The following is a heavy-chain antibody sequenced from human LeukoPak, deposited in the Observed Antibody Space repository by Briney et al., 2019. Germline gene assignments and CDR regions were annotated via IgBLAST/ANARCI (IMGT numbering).Heavy chain of an antibody. V-gene: IGHV4-4*09. J-gene: IGHJ6*03. CDR1: GGSISSYY. CDR3: ARRNHYFYYMDV. Sequence: SETLSLTCTVSGGSISSYYWSWIRQSPVKGLEWIGYIFPTGSAFYNPSLENRVTISLDTSEDQFSLTLSSVTAADTAVYYCARRNHYFYYMDVWGKGTTVTVSS. CDR2: IFPTGSA.